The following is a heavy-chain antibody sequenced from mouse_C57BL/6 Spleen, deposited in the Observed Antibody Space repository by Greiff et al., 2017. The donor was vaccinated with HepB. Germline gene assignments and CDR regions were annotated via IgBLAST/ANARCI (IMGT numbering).Heavy chain of an antibody. CDR2: IDPETGGT. Sequence: QVHVKQSGAELVRPGASVTLSCKASGYTFTDYEMHWVKQTPVHGLEWIGAIDPETGGTAYNQKFKGKAILTADKSSSTAYMELRSLTSEDSAVYYCTRGDYGSSPLDYWGQGTTLTVSS. CDR1: GYTFTDYE. CDR3: TRGDYGSSPLDY. J-gene: IGHJ2*01. V-gene: IGHV1-15*01. D-gene: IGHD1-1*01.